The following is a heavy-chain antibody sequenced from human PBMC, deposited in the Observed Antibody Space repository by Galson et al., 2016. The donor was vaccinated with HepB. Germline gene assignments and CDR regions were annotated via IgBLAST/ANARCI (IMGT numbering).Heavy chain of an antibody. Sequence: SLRLSCAGSGFTFGDYGVTWVRQAPGKGLEWVGFIRSRVFGGAIEYAASVKGRFTISRDDSKSIAYLQMNRVKTEDTALYYCVRDYHRLDVWGQGTTVTVSS. CDR2: IRSRVFGGAI. CDR1: GFTFGDYG. J-gene: IGHJ6*02. V-gene: IGHV3-49*04. CDR3: VRDYHRLDV.